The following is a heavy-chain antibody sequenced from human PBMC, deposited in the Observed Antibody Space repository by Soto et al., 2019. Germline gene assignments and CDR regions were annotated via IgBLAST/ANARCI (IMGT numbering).Heavy chain of an antibody. D-gene: IGHD2-15*01. J-gene: IGHJ4*02. V-gene: IGHV1-18*01. CDR3: ARDGSGYCSGGSCYSSDY. CDR1: GYTFTSYG. Sequence: QVQLVQSGAEVKKPGASVKVSCKASGYTFTSYGISWERQAPGQGLEWMGWISAYNGNTNYAQKLQGRVTMTTDTSTSTAYMELRSLRSDDTAVYYCARDGSGYCSGGSCYSSDYWGQGTLVTVSS. CDR2: ISAYNGNT.